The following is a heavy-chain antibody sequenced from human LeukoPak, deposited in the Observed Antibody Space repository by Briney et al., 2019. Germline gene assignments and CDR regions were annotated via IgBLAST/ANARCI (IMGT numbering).Heavy chain of an antibody. J-gene: IGHJ6*02. CDR1: GGSISSYY. CDR3: ARHGLAGSYYYGVDV. D-gene: IGHD2-15*01. Sequence: SETLSLTCTVSGGSISSYYWSWIRQPPGKGLEWIGYIYYSGSTNYNPSLKSRVTISVDTSKNQFSLKLSSVTAADTAVYYCARHGLAGSYYYGVDVWGQGTTVTVSS. V-gene: IGHV4-59*08. CDR2: IYYSGST.